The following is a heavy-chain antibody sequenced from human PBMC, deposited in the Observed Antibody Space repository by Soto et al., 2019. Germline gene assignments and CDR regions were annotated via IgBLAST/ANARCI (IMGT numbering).Heavy chain of an antibody. CDR3: AKGPHTNVGWPYYFES. V-gene: IGHV3-48*02. CDR2: SSPRGDTI. CDR1: VFSLANYP. Sequence: GWSLRLSCVSSVFSLANYPTNWVRQTPGKGLEWISYSSPRGDTIYYADSVEGRFTISRDNARNSLSLHMSSLRDEDSALYYCAKGPHTNVGWPYYFESWGQGVPVTVSS. J-gene: IGHJ4*02. D-gene: IGHD6-19*01.